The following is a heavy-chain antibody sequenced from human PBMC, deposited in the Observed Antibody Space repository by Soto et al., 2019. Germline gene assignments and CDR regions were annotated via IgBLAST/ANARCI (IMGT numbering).Heavy chain of an antibody. CDR3: AMSVGATETDAFDI. CDR1: GDTFTGCY. Sequence: GASVEVCCKASGDTFTGCYRQWVRQAPGQGLEWMGWINPNSGGTNYAQKFQGWVTMTRDKSISTAYMELSRLRSDDTAVYYCAMSVGATETDAFDIWGQGTMVTVSS. D-gene: IGHD1-26*01. V-gene: IGHV1-2*04. J-gene: IGHJ3*02. CDR2: INPNSGGT.